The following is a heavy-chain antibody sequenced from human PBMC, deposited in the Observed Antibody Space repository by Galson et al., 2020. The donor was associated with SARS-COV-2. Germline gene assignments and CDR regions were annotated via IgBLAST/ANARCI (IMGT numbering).Heavy chain of an antibody. D-gene: IGHD1-26*01. J-gene: IGHJ4*02. V-gene: IGHV1-8*02. CDR1: GYTLSSHE. CDR3: TRVPREQWAH. CDR2: MNPNSGKT. Sequence: ASVKVSCKASGYTLSSHELNWVRQATGQGLEWMGWMNPNSGKTGHAQKFQGRVTMTADISISTAYMELSSLISEDTAMYYCTRVPREQWAHWGQGTLVTVSS.